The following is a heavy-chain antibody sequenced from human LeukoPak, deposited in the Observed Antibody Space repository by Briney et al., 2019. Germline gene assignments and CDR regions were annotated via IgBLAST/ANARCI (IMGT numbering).Heavy chain of an antibody. D-gene: IGHD4-11*01. J-gene: IGHJ4*02. Sequence: GGSLRLSCAASGFTFSSYAVSWVRQAPGKGLEWVSGISASGGSTYYADSVKGRFTISRDNSKNTLYLQMNSLRAEDTALYYCAKGPPLTKRGYFDYWGQGALVTVSS. V-gene: IGHV3-23*01. CDR2: ISASGGST. CDR1: GFTFSSYA. CDR3: AKGPPLTKRGYFDY.